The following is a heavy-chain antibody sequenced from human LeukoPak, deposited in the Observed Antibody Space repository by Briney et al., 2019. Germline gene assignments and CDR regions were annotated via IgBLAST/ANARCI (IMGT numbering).Heavy chain of an antibody. CDR1: GFTFDDYA. D-gene: IGHD1-26*01. CDR2: ISGDGVST. CDR3: ASPIYVGY. J-gene: IGHJ4*02. V-gene: IGHV3-43*02. Sequence: PGGSLRLSCAASGFTFDDYAMHWVRHAPGKGLEWVSVISGDGVSTYYGDFVKGRFTISRDNSKNSLDLQMNSLRTEDTALYYCASPIYVGYWGQGTLVTVSS.